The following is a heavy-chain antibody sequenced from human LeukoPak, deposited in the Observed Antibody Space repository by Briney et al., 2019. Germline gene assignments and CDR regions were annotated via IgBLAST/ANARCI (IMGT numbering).Heavy chain of an antibody. CDR3: ARLTVVTATRSLDY. J-gene: IGHJ4*02. CDR1: GFTFSSYT. D-gene: IGHD2-21*02. CDR2: ISSSSSHM. V-gene: IGHV3-21*01. Sequence: GGSLRLSCAASGFTFSSYTMKWVRQAPGKGLEWVSSISSSSSHMYYVDSVKGRFTISRDNAKNSLYLQMNSLRDEDTAVYYCARLTVVTATRSLDYWGQGTLVTVSS.